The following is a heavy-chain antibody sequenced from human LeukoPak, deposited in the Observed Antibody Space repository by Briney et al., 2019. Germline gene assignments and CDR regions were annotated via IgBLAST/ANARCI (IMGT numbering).Heavy chain of an antibody. Sequence: PGGSLRLSGSGFRFPFHTYWMSWVRPAPGKGLEWLANRKEDGSEKNYVDSVKGRFTISRDNAKNSVYLQMNSLRADDTAVYYCSRHARRSSWSQLDYWGQGTLVAVSS. CDR1: RFPFHTYW. CDR3: SRHARRSSWSQLDY. J-gene: IGHJ4*02. V-gene: IGHV3-7*04. CDR2: RKEDGSEK. D-gene: IGHD2-2*01.